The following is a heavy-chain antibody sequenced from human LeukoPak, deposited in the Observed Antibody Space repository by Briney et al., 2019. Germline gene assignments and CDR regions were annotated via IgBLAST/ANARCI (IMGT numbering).Heavy chain of an antibody. CDR2: IYYSGST. V-gene: IGHV4-39*01. D-gene: IGHD3-22*01. J-gene: IGHJ4*02. CDR3: ARHTGEEYYYDSSGYYFDY. CDR1: GGSISSSSHY. Sequence: SETLSLTCTVSGGSISSSSHYWGWIRQPPGKGLEWIGSIYYSGSTYYNPSLKSRVTISVDTPKNQFSLKLSSVTAADTAVYYCARHTGEEYYYDSSGYYFDYWGQGTLVTVSS.